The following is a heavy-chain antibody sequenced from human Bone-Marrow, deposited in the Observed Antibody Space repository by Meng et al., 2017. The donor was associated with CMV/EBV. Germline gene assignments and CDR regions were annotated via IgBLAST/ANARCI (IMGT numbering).Heavy chain of an antibody. Sequence: KVSCKGSGYSFTSYWIGWVRQMPGKGLEWMGIIYPGDSDTRYSPPFQGQVTISADKSISTAYLQWSSLKASDTAMYYCRLQTRGAQNAFDIWGQGTMVTVSS. CDR2: IYPGDSDT. D-gene: IGHD1-26*01. V-gene: IGHV5-51*01. CDR3: RLQTRGAQNAFDI. J-gene: IGHJ3*02. CDR1: GYSFTSYW.